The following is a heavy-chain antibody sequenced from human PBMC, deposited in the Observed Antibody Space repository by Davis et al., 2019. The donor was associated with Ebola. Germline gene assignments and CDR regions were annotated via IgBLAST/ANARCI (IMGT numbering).Heavy chain of an antibody. Sequence: GESLKISCAASGFTFSSYWMHWVRQAPGKGLVWVSRINSDGSSTSYADSVKGRFTISRDNAKNTLYLQMNSLRAEDTAVYYCARGYCTGGVCYVHYYYGMDVWGQGTTVTASS. V-gene: IGHV3-74*01. CDR2: INSDGSST. CDR1: GFTFSSYW. J-gene: IGHJ6*02. CDR3: ARGYCTGGVCYVHYYYGMDV. D-gene: IGHD2-8*02.